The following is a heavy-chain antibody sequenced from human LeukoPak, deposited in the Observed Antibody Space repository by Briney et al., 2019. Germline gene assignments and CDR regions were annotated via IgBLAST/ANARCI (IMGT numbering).Heavy chain of an antibody. V-gene: IGHV1-69*06. J-gene: IGHJ3*02. CDR3: ATNSITMVRGALYGGAFDI. Sequence: GASVKVSCKASGGTFSSYAISWVRQAPGQGLEWMGGIIPIFGTANYAQKFQGRVTITADKSTSTAYMELSSLRSEDTAVYYCATNSITMVRGALYGGAFDIWGQGTMVTVSS. CDR1: GGTFSSYA. D-gene: IGHD3-10*01. CDR2: IIPIFGTA.